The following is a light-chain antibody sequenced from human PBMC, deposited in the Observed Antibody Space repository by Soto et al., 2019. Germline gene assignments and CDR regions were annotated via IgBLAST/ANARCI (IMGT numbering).Light chain of an antibody. V-gene: IGKV1-39*01. CDR3: KQSVSDPRT. CDR1: QSIGRY. CDR2: DVS. Sequence: DIQRTQSPSSLSASVGDRVTVTCRASQSIGRYLNWYQQKPGKAPKLLIYDVSSLQTGVPSRFSGDESGTDFTLTIIGLPPEDFATYYCKQSVSDPRTFGQGTKLEIQ. J-gene: IGKJ2*01.